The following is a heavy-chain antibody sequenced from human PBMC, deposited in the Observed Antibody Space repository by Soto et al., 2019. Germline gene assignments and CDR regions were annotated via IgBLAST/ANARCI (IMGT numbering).Heavy chain of an antibody. CDR3: TRGEAARREVDD. Sequence: SVKVSCKDSGGNFSSYAISWVRQAHGQGLEWMGGIIPIFGTANYAQKFQGRVTITADESTSTAYMELSSLRSDDTALYYCTRGEAARREVDDWCRASLLTVSA. D-gene: IGHD6-6*01. V-gene: IGHV1-69*13. J-gene: IGHJ4*02. CDR2: IIPIFGTA. CDR1: GGNFSSYA.